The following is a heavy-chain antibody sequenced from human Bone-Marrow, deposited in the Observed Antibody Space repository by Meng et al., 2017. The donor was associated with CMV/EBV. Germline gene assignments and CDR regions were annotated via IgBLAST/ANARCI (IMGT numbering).Heavy chain of an antibody. J-gene: IGHJ6*02. CDR2: INGDGGGT. CDR1: GFTFKNYA. CDR3: ARDRKAQAYDFWTTYYTFYYYGMDV. V-gene: IGHV3-23*01. D-gene: IGHD3-3*01. Sequence: GGSLRLSCVTSGFTFKNYAMSWVRQAPGKGLEWVSSINGDGGGTYYAGFVKGRFTISRDTSKKSLYLQMNSLRAEDTAVYFCARDRKAQAYDFWTTYYTFYYYGMDVWGQGTTVTVSS.